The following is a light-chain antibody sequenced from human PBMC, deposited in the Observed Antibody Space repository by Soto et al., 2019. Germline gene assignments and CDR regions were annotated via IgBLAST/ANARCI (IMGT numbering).Light chain of an antibody. V-gene: IGKV3-20*01. CDR2: GAS. CDR3: QQYDSSPIT. J-gene: IGKJ5*01. Sequence: EIVLTQSPGTLSLSPGERATLSCRASQSVSSSYLAWSQQKPGQAPRLLIYGASSRATGIPDRFSGSGSGTDFTLTISRLEPEDLAVYYCQQYDSSPITFGQGTRLEIK. CDR1: QSVSSSY.